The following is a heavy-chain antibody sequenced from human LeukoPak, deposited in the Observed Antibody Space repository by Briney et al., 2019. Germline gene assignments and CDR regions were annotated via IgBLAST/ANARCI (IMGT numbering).Heavy chain of an antibody. CDR2: ISYDGSNK. D-gene: IGHD5-12*01. CDR1: GFTFSSYA. J-gene: IGHJ4*02. CDR3: AAKGNGYTGIYVFAH. V-gene: IGHV3-30-3*01. Sequence: GGSLRLSCAASGFTFSSYAMHWVRQAPGKGLEWVAVISYDGSNKYYADSVKGRFTISRDNSKNTLYLQMNSLRAEDTAVYYCAAKGNGYTGIYVFAHWGRGTLVTVSS.